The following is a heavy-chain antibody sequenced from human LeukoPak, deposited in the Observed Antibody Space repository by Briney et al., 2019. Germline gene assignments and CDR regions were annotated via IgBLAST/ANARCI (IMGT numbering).Heavy chain of an antibody. CDR2: ISGSGGST. V-gene: IGHV3-23*01. J-gene: IGHJ6*03. Sequence: PGGSLRLSCAASGFTFSSYAMSWVRQAPVKGLEWVSAISGSGGSTYYADSVKGRFTISRDNSKNTLYLQMNSLRAEDTAVYYCAKPSSGNLNWNDASYYYYYMDVWGKGTTVTVSS. D-gene: IGHD1-1*01. CDR1: GFTFSSYA. CDR3: AKPSSGNLNWNDASYYYYYMDV.